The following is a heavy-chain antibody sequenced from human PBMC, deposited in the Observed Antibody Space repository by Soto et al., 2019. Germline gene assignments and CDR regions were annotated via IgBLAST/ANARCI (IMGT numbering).Heavy chain of an antibody. J-gene: IGHJ4*02. CDR1: GGTFSSYA. D-gene: IGHD3-22*01. CDR3: ARGYYYDSSDYYYLDY. CDR2: IIPIFGTA. Sequence: ASVKVSCKASGGTFSSYAISWVRQAPGQGLEWMGGIIPIFGTANYAQKFQGRVTITADESTSTAYMELSSLRYEGTAVYYCARGYYYDSSDYYYLDYWGQGTLVTVSS. V-gene: IGHV1-69*13.